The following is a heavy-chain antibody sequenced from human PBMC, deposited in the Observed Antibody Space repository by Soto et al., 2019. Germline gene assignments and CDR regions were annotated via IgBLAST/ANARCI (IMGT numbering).Heavy chain of an antibody. CDR2: IIPIFGTA. J-gene: IGHJ6*02. D-gene: IGHD3-10*01. CDR1: GGTFSSYA. Sequence: ASVKVSCKASGGTFSSYAISWVRQAPGQGLEWMGGIIPIFGTANYAQKFQGRVTITADESTSTAYMELSSLRSEGTAVYYCARVFTMVRGVIIDYYYYYGMDVWGQGTTVTVSS. CDR3: ARVFTMVRGVIIDYYYYYGMDV. V-gene: IGHV1-69*13.